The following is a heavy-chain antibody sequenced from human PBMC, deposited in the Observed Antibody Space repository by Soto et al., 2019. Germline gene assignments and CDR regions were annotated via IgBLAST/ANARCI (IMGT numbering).Heavy chain of an antibody. Sequence: ASVEVSCKASGYTFTGYYMHWVLQAPGQGLEWMGWINPNSGGTNYAQKFQGWVTMTRDTSISTAYMELSRLRSDDTAVHYGARSRIAARPYGMDVWGQGTTVTVSS. CDR3: ARSRIAARPYGMDV. CDR2: INPNSGGT. J-gene: IGHJ6*02. CDR1: GYTFTGYY. V-gene: IGHV1-2*04. D-gene: IGHD6-6*01.